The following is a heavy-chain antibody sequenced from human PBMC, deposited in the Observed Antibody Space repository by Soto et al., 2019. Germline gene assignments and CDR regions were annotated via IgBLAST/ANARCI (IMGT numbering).Heavy chain of an antibody. CDR3: TRDYRRGIPENNWFDP. CDR1: GFTFSSYG. J-gene: IGHJ5*02. Sequence: GGSLRLSCAASGFTFSSYGMHWVRQAPGKGLEWVAVIWYDGSNKYYADSVKGRFTISRDNSKNTLYLQMNSLRAEDTAVYYCTRDYRRGIPENNWFDPWGQGTLVTVSS. V-gene: IGHV3-33*01. D-gene: IGHD3-10*01. CDR2: IWYDGSNK.